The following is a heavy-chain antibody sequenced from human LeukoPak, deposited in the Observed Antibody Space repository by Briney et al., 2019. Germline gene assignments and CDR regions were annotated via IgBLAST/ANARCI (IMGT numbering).Heavy chain of an antibody. D-gene: IGHD3-3*01. CDR3: AKDLLEPDDFWSGLFDY. Sequence: GGSLRLSSAASGFTFSSYWMSWVRQAPGKGLEWVANIKQDGSEKYYVDSVKGRFTISRDNSKNTLYLQMNSLRAEDTVVYYCAKDLLEPDDFWSGLFDYWGQGTLVTVSS. CDR2: IKQDGSEK. J-gene: IGHJ4*02. CDR1: GFTFSSYW. V-gene: IGHV3-7*03.